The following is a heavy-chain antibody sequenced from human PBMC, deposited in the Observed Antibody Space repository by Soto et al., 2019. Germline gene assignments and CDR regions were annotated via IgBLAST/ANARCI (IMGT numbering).Heavy chain of an antibody. D-gene: IGHD6-19*01. V-gene: IGHV1-69*02. CDR1: GGTFRTYT. J-gene: IGHJ5*02. CDR2: IIPILDVA. CDR3: ARSIEEDIGVAGLKDIWFDP. Sequence: QVQLVQSGAEVKRPGSSVKVSCQTSGGTFRTYTINWVRQAPGQGLEWMGRIIPILDVANYAQKFQGRVTITADKSTITAHMELRSLGSEDTAVYSCARSIEEDIGVAGLKDIWFDPRGQGTLVTVSS.